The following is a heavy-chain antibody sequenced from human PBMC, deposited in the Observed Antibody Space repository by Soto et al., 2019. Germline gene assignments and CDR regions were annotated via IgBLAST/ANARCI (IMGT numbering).Heavy chain of an antibody. Sequence: QVQLVQSGAEVKKPGSSVKVSCKASGGTFSSYAISWVRQAPGQGLEWMGGIIPIFGTANYAQKFKGRFRITADESTSTAYMELRTLRSEDTAVYYCARHVPAAGYYYGMDVWGQGTTVTVSS. CDR2: IIPIFGTA. D-gene: IGHD2-2*01. J-gene: IGHJ6*02. V-gene: IGHV1-69*12. CDR3: ARHVPAAGYYYGMDV. CDR1: GGTFSSYA.